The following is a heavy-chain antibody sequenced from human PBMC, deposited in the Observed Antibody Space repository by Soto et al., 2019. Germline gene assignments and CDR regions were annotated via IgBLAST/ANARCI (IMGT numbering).Heavy chain of an antibody. CDR2: IKGDGASL. Sequence: EVRLEEAGGGFVQPGGSLRVSCSGSGFIFSSFWMHWVRQGPGKGLEWVSRIKGDGASLAYADSVKGRFSISRDNVKNTLHLQMNSLGADDTAVYFCAREGSLGLDFWGRGTTVTVSS. CDR3: AREGSLGLDF. J-gene: IGHJ6*02. CDR1: GFIFSSFW. V-gene: IGHV3-74*03. D-gene: IGHD3-10*01.